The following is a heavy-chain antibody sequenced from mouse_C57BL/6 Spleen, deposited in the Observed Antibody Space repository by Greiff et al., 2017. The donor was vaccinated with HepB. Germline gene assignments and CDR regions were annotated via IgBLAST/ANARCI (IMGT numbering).Heavy chain of an antibody. CDR2: ISDGGSYT. J-gene: IGHJ4*01. Sequence: EVQLVESGGGLVKPGGSLKLSCAASGFTFSSYAMSWVRQTPEKRLEWVATISDGGSYTYYPDNVKGRFTISRDNAKNNLYLQMSHLKSEDTAMYYGARDGGSSGDPLAMDYWGQGTSVTVSS. CDR1: GFTFSSYA. D-gene: IGHD3-2*02. V-gene: IGHV5-4*01. CDR3: ARDGGSSGDPLAMDY.